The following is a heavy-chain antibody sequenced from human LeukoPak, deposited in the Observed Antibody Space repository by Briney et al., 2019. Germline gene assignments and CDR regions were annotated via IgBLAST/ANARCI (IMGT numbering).Heavy chain of an antibody. CDR3: VREDGITMIVLDY. J-gene: IGHJ4*02. Sequence: SETLSLTCTVSGGSIFSSNSYWGWIRQPPGKGLEWIGSIYYSGNTYYNASLKSRVTISVDTSKNQFSLKLSSVAAADTAVYYCVREDGITMIVLDYWGQGTLVTVSP. V-gene: IGHV4-39*02. D-gene: IGHD3-22*01. CDR2: IYYSGNT. CDR1: GGSIFSSNSY.